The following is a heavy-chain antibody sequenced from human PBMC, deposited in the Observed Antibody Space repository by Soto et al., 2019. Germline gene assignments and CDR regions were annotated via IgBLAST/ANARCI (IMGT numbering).Heavy chain of an antibody. V-gene: IGHV3-21*01. CDR1: GFTFSSYS. CDR2: ISSSSSYI. D-gene: IGHD2-2*01. J-gene: IGHJ6*03. CDR3: ARGWRDIVVVPAARYYMDV. Sequence: EVQLVESGGGLVKPGGSLRLSCAASGFTFSSYSMNWVRQAPGKGLEWVSSISSSSSYIYYADSVKGRFTISRDNAKNSLYLQMNSLGAEDTAVYYCARGWRDIVVVPAARYYMDVWGKGTTVNVSS.